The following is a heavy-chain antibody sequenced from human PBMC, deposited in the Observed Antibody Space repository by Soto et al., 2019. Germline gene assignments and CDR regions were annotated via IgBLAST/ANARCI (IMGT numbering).Heavy chain of an antibody. Sequence: QVQLQQWGAGLLKPSETLSLTCAVYGGSFSGYYWSWIRQPPGKGLEWIGEINHSGSTNYNPSLMSRVTISVDKYKNQLSLKLSSVTAADTAVYYCARHTTTILIDYWGQGTLVTVSS. CDR2: INHSGST. CDR3: ARHTTTILIDY. CDR1: GGSFSGYY. D-gene: IGHD3-9*01. V-gene: IGHV4-34*01. J-gene: IGHJ4*02.